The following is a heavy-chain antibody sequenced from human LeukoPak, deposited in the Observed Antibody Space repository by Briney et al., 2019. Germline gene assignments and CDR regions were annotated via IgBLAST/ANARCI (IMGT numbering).Heavy chain of an antibody. CDR3: AGAPLYSGGSGWSIYYFYAMDV. D-gene: IGHD6-19*01. J-gene: IGHJ6*02. V-gene: IGHV4-59*01. Sequence: PSETLSLTCTVSGGSISSSYWSWVRQPPGKGLEWIGYIDNSGSTNYNPSLKSRVTISLDTPKSQFSLKLSSVTAADTAVYYCAGAPLYSGGSGWSIYYFYAMDVWGQGTTVTVSS. CDR2: IDNSGST. CDR1: GGSISSSY.